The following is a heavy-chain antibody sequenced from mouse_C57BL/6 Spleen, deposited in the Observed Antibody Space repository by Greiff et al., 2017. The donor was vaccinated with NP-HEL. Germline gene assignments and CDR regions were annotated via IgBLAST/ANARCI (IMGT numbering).Heavy chain of an antibody. V-gene: IGHV1-64*01. J-gene: IGHJ2*01. CDR3: ARGSYYYGSRNFDY. Sequence: QVQLQQPGAELVKPGASVKLSCKASGYTFTSYWMHWVKQRPGQGLEWIGMIHPNSGSTNYNEKFKSKATLTVDKSSSTAYMQLSSLTSEDSAVYSCARGSYYYGSRNFDYWGQGTTLTVSS. CDR1: GYTFTSYW. D-gene: IGHD1-1*01. CDR2: IHPNSGST.